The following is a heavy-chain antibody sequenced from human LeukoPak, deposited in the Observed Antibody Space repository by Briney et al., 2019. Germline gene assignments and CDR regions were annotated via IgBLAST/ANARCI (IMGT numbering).Heavy chain of an antibody. Sequence: SQTLSLTCTVSGGSISSGDYYWSWIRQPPGKGLEWIGRIYTSGSTNYNPSLKSRVTISVDTSKNQFSLKLSSVTAADTAVYYCATDSDLLLRRSGWYGDAFDIWGQGTMVTVSS. CDR3: ATDSDLLLRRSGWYGDAFDI. D-gene: IGHD6-19*01. J-gene: IGHJ3*02. V-gene: IGHV4-61*02. CDR2: IYTSGST. CDR1: GGSISSGDYY.